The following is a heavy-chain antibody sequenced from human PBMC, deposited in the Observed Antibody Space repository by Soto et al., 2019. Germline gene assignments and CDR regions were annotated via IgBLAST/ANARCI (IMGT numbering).Heavy chain of an antibody. CDR3: VRDLDGSGSYYTDY. Sequence: QVQLVQSGAEAKKPGASVKVSCKASGYTFSIYGINWVRQAPGQGLEWMGWTRPNNGNTKYAQNLQGRVTMTTDTSTSTAYMELRSLRPDDTAVYYCVRDLDGSGSYYTDYWGQGTLVTVSS. J-gene: IGHJ4*02. D-gene: IGHD3-10*01. CDR1: GYTFSIYG. V-gene: IGHV1-18*01. CDR2: TRPNNGNT.